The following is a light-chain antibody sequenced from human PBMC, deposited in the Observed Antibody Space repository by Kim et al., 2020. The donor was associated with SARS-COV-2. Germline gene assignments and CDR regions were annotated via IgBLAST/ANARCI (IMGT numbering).Light chain of an antibody. CDR3: QLWDTSSDHYV. CDR1: NIESKD. Sequence: QGKTARIACGEKNIESKDVHWYQQTPGQAPVLVIFSDSDRPSGIPDRFSGSNSGKTATLTISRVAAGDEADYYCQLWDTSSDHYVFGSGTKVTVL. CDR2: SDS. V-gene: IGLV3-21*04. J-gene: IGLJ1*01.